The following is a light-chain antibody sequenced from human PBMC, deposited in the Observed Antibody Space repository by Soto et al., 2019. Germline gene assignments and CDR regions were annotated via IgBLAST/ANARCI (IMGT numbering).Light chain of an antibody. V-gene: IGKV1-5*01. J-gene: IGKJ1*01. CDR3: QQYETFSGT. CDR1: QSISSW. CDR2: DAS. Sequence: DIQMTQSPSTLSASVGDRVTITCRDSQSISSWLAWYQQKPGKAPKLLIYDASALQRGVPSRFSGSGSGTNFTLTIASLQPDDFETDYCQQYETFSGTFGPGTQVDIK.